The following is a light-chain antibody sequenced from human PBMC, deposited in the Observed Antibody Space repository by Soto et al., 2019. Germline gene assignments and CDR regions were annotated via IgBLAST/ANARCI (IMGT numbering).Light chain of an antibody. CDR1: SSNIGAGYD. CDR3: QSFDIRLSGHVV. V-gene: IGLV1-40*01. J-gene: IGLJ2*01. CDR2: GNS. Sequence: QSVLTQPPSVSGAPGQRVTISCTGSSSNIGAGYDVHWYQQLPGTAPKLLIYGNSNRPSGVPDRFSGSKSGTSASLAITGLQAEDEADYYCQSFDIRLSGHVVFGGGTKLTLL.